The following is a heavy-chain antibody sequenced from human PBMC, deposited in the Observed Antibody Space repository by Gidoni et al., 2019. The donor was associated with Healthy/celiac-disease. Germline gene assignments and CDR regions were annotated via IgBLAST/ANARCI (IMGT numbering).Heavy chain of an antibody. CDR1: RGPISSYY. CDR2: IYYSGST. CDR3: ARHLRDPWISDY. Sequence: QVQLQESGPGLLKPSETLSLTCTVPRGPISSYYWSWIRQTPGKGLEWIGYIYYSGSTNYNPSLKSRVTISVDTSKNQFSLKLSSVTDADTAVYYCARHLRDPWISDYWGQGTLVTVSS. V-gene: IGHV4-59*08. D-gene: IGHD5-12*01. J-gene: IGHJ4*02.